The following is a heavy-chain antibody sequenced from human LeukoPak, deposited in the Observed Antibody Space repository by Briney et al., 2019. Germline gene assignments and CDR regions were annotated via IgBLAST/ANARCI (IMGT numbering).Heavy chain of an antibody. CDR3: AKSLVRWAFDY. V-gene: IGHV3-23*01. Sequence: GGSLRLSCAASGFTFSSYDMSWVRQAPGKGLEWVSSLTTDGGSTEYADSVKGRFTISRDNFKNTLYLQMNSLRAEDTALYYCAKSLVRWAFDYWGQGTLVTVSS. CDR1: GFTFSSYD. D-gene: IGHD4-23*01. J-gene: IGHJ4*02. CDR2: LTTDGGST.